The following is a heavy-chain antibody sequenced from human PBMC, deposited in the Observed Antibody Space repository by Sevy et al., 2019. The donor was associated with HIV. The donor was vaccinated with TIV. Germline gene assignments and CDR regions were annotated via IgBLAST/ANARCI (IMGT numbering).Heavy chain of an antibody. CDR1: GFTFSSYA. Sequence: GGSLRLSCAASGFTFSSYAMSWVRQAPGKGLEWVSAISGSGGSTYYADSVKGRFTISRDNSKNTLYLQMNSLRAEDSAVYYCAKPLVVTTTRESDYWGHGTLVTVSS. J-gene: IGHJ4*01. D-gene: IGHD2-21*02. CDR2: ISGSGGST. V-gene: IGHV3-23*01. CDR3: AKPLVVTTTRESDY.